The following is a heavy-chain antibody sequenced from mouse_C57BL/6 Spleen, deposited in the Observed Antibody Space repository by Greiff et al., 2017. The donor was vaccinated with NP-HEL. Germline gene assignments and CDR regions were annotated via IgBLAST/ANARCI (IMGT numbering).Heavy chain of an antibody. V-gene: IGHV1-42*01. CDR3: ARRYDYDVGYAMDY. D-gene: IGHD2-4*01. CDR1: GYSFTGYY. CDR2: INPSTGGT. J-gene: IGHJ4*01. Sequence: EVQLQQSGPELVKPGASVKISCKASGYSFTGYYMNWVKQSPEKSLEWIGEINPSTGGTTYNQKFKAKATLTVDKSSSTAYMQLKGLTSEDSAVYYCARRYDYDVGYAMDYWGQGTSVTVSS.